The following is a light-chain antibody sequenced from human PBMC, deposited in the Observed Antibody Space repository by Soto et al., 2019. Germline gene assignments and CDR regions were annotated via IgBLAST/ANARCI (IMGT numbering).Light chain of an antibody. CDR2: AAF. CDR1: QSLLYNNTYNY. Sequence: EIVMTQSPLTLPVTPGEPASISCRSSQSLLYNNTYNYLDWYVQKPGKAPKLLIYAAFSLQSGVPSRFSGSGSGTDFTLTISGLQPEDFATYYCQHGATFGQGTKVDIK. CDR3: QHGAT. J-gene: IGKJ1*01. V-gene: IGKV2-28*01.